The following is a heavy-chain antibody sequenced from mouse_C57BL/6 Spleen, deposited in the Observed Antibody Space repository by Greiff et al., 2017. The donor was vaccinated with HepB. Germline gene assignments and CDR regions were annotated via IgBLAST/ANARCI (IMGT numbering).Heavy chain of an antibody. V-gene: IGHV1-5*01. CDR3: TRDDYDRGEYYAMDY. D-gene: IGHD2-4*01. CDR1: GYTFTSYW. CDR2: IYPGNSDT. J-gene: IGHJ4*01. Sequence: EVQLQQSGTVLARPGASVKMSCKTSGYTFTSYWMHWVKQRPGQGLEWIGAIYPGNSDTSYNQKFKGKAKLTAVTSASTAYMELSSLTNEDSAVYYWTRDDYDRGEYYAMDYWGQGTSVTVSS.